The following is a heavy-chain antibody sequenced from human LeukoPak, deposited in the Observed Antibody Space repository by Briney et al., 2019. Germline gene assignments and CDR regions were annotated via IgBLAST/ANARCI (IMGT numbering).Heavy chain of an antibody. J-gene: IGHJ4*02. CDR3: ARGAAAAGTLDY. CDR1: GGSISSGGYS. V-gene: IGHV4-30-2*01. Sequence: SETLSLTCAVSGGSISSGGYSWSWIRQPPGKGLEWIGYIYISGSTYQNPSLKSRVTISVDRSKNQFSLKLSSVTAADTAVYYCARGAAAAGTLDYWGPGTLVTVSS. CDR2: IYISGST. D-gene: IGHD6-13*01.